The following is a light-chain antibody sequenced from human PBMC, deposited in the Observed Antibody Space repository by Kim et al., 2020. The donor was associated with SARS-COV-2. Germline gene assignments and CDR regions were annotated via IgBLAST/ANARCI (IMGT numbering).Light chain of an antibody. CDR2: GTS. V-gene: IGKV3-20*01. J-gene: IGKJ2*01. Sequence: DIVLTQSPGTLSLSPGERATLYCRASQSLSSNSLAWYQQKPGQAPKLLVYGTSRRATGIPDRFSGRGSGTDFTLTISGLEPDDVAVYFCQQSTSSAMYTFGPGTKLEI. CDR3: QQSTSSAMYT. CDR1: QSLSSNS.